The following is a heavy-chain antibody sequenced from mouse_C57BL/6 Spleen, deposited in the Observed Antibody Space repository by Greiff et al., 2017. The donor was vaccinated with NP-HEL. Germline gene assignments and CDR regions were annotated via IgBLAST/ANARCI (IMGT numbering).Heavy chain of an antibody. CDR3: ASELGAVDY. CDR1: GYSIPSGYY. Sequence: DVKLQESGPGLVKPSQSLSLTCSVTGYSIPSGYYWNWLRQFPGNKLEWMGYISYDGSNNYNPSLKNRISITRDTSKNQFFLKLNSVTTEDTSTYYCASELGAVDYWGQGTTLTVSS. J-gene: IGHJ2*01. CDR2: ISYDGSN. V-gene: IGHV3-6*01.